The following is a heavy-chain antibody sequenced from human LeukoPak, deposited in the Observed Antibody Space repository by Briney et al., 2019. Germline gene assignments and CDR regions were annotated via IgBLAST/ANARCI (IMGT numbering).Heavy chain of an antibody. Sequence: SVKVSCKASGGTFSSNEISWVRQAPGQGLEWMGRIIPNLGTANYAQSFQGRVTITADKSTSTAYMELSSLGSEDTAVYYCARVGIAVAGTSGYYYYYYGMDVWGQGTTVTVSS. J-gene: IGHJ6*02. CDR3: ARVGIAVAGTSGYYYYYYGMDV. D-gene: IGHD6-19*01. CDR1: GGTFSSNE. CDR2: IIPNLGTA. V-gene: IGHV1-69*04.